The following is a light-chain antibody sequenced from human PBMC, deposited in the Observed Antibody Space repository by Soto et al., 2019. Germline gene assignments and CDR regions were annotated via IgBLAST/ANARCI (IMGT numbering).Light chain of an antibody. V-gene: IGKV3-20*01. Sequence: EIVLTQSPGTLSLSPGERATLSCRASQSVSTSYLAWYQQKPGQSPRLLIYGASNRATVIPDRFSGSGSGTELTLTITRMEPEDYAVYYCHHCSRSRPWTFGQGTKVEIK. J-gene: IGKJ1*01. CDR3: HHCSRSRPWT. CDR1: QSVSTSY. CDR2: GAS.